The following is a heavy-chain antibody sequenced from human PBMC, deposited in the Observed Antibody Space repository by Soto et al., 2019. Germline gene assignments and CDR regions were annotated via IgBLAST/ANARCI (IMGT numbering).Heavy chain of an antibody. CDR1: GGSISSSNW. J-gene: IGHJ6*02. Sequence: SETLSLTCAVSGGSISSSNWWSWVRQPPGKGLEWIGEIYHSGSTNYNPSLKGRVTISVDKSKNQFSLKLSSVTAADTAVYYCTSPGIAAAGTPSIYYGMDVWGQGTTVTVSS. D-gene: IGHD6-13*01. CDR2: IYHSGST. CDR3: TSPGIAAAGTPSIYYGMDV. V-gene: IGHV4-4*02.